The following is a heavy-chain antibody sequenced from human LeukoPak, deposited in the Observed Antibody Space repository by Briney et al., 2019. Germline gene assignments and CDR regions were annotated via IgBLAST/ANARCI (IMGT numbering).Heavy chain of an antibody. Sequence: SVKVSCKASGGTFSSYAISWVRQAPGQGLEWMGGIIPIFGTANSAQKFQGRVTITADESTSTAYMELSSLRSEDTAVYYCAESAPGGWHWFDPWGQGTLVTVSS. CDR1: GGTFSSYA. CDR2: IIPIFGTA. CDR3: AESAPGGWHWFDP. D-gene: IGHD6-6*01. J-gene: IGHJ5*02. V-gene: IGHV1-69*13.